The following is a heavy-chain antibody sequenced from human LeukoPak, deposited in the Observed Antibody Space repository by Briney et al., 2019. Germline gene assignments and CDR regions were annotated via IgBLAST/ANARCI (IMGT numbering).Heavy chain of an antibody. V-gene: IGHV4-4*02. J-gene: IGHJ4*02. CDR1: GGSISSSNW. CDR3: ARENRYCSGGSCYVPDY. CDR2: IYHSGST. Sequence: SGTLSLTCAVSGGSISSSNWWSWVRQPPGKGLEWIGEIYHSGSTNYNPSLKSRVTISVDKSKNQFSLKLSSVTAADTAVYHCARENRYCSGGSCYVPDYWGQGTLVTVSS. D-gene: IGHD2-15*01.